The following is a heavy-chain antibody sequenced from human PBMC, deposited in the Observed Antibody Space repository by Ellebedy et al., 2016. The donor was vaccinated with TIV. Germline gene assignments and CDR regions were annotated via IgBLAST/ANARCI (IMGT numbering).Heavy chain of an antibody. Sequence: GESLKISXAASGFTFSSYWMSWVRQAPGKGLEWVAVISYDGSNKYYADSVKGRFTISRDNSKNTLYLQMNSLRAEDTAVYYCAKSWQWLARRGVFDIWGQGTMVTVSS. CDR2: ISYDGSNK. CDR1: GFTFSSYW. CDR3: AKSWQWLARRGVFDI. V-gene: IGHV3-30*18. D-gene: IGHD6-19*01. J-gene: IGHJ3*02.